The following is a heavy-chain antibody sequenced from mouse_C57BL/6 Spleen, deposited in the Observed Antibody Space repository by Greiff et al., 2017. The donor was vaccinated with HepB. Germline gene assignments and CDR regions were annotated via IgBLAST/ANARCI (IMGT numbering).Heavy chain of an antibody. J-gene: IGHJ4*01. Sequence: VQLQQSGPELVKPGASVKISCKASGYAFSSSWMNWVKQRPGKGLEWIGRIYPGDGDTNYNGKFKGKATLTADKSSSTAYMQLSSLTSEDSAVYFCARTGTAMDYWGQGTSVTVSS. V-gene: IGHV1-82*01. CDR1: GYAFSSSW. CDR3: ARTGTAMDY. CDR2: IYPGDGDT. D-gene: IGHD4-1*01.